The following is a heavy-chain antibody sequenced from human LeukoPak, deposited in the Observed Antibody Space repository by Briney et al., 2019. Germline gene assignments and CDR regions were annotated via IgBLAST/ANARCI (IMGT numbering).Heavy chain of an antibody. CDR3: ARMISSKGMDV. D-gene: IGHD3/OR15-3a*01. J-gene: IGHJ6*02. CDR1: GFTFSSYS. Sequence: GGSLRLSCAASGFTFSSYSMNWVRQAPGKGLEWVSSISSSSSYIYYADSVKGRFTISRDNAKNSLYLQMNSLRAEDTAVYYCARMISSKGMDVWGQGTTVTVSS. V-gene: IGHV3-21*01. CDR2: ISSSSSYI.